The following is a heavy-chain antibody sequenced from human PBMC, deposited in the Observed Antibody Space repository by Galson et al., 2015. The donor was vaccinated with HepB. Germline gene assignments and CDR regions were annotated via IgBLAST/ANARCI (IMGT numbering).Heavy chain of an antibody. CDR1: GGTFSSYA. Sequence: SVKVSCKASGGTFSSYAISWVRQAPGQGLEWMGGIIPIFGTANYAQKFQGRVTITADESTSTAYMELSSLRSEDTAVYYCARVLRGGLHVGATSWFDPWGQGTLVTVSS. V-gene: IGHV1-69*13. CDR2: IIPIFGTA. J-gene: IGHJ5*02. CDR3: ARVLRGGLHVGATSWFDP. D-gene: IGHD1-26*01.